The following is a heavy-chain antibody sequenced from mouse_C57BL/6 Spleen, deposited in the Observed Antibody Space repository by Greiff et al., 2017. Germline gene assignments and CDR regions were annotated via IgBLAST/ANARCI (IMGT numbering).Heavy chain of an antibody. J-gene: IGHJ2*01. CDR2: IYPGDGDT. CDR3: ALEFSDY. V-gene: IGHV1-82*01. CDR1: GYAFSSSW. Sequence: VQLQESGPELVKPGASVTISCKASGYAFSSSWMNWVKQRPGKGLEWIGRIYPGDGDTNYNGKFKGKATLTADKSSSTAYMQLSSLTSEDSAVYFCALEFSDYWGQGTTLTVSS.